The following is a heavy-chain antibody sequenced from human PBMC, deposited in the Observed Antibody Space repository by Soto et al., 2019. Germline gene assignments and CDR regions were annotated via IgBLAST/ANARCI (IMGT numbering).Heavy chain of an antibody. CDR2: INPATGAA. V-gene: IGHV1-2*02. CDR1: GYPVTAYY. Sequence: QLHLVQSGAVVKKPGASVTVSCSASGYPVTAYYMHWVRQAPGRGLEWMGGINPATGAAKYTQTLQGRVTMARDTATSTVLMGLSGLTSGDTAVFFCARGGGVGVAGSAAFDMWGQGTLVTVSS. J-gene: IGHJ3*02. D-gene: IGHD3-3*01. CDR3: ARGGGVGVAGSAAFDM.